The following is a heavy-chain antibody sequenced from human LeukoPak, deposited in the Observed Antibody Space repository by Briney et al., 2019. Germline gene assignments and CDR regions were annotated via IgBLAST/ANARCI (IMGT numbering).Heavy chain of an antibody. D-gene: IGHD2-2*02. J-gene: IGHJ4*02. V-gene: IGHV3-20*04. Sequence: GGSLRLSCAASGFTFDDYGMSWVRQAPGKGLEWVSGINWNGGSTGYADSAKGRFTISRDNAKNSLYLQMNSLRAEDTALYYCARDRGPAAIPVFDYWGQGTLVTVSS. CDR3: ARDRGPAAIPVFDY. CDR2: INWNGGST. CDR1: GFTFDDYG.